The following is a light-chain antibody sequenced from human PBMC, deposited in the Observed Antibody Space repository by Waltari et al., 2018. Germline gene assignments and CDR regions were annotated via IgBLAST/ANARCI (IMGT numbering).Light chain of an antibody. Sequence: QSVVTQPPSVSGAPGQRVTISCTGSSSNIGAGYEVHWYQQLPGTGPKLLIYGNSNRPSGVPDRFSGSKFGTSASLAITGLQAEDEAEYYCQSYDSSLSGSVFGGGTKLTVL. V-gene: IGLV1-40*01. J-gene: IGLJ2*01. CDR3: QSYDSSLSGSV. CDR2: GNS. CDR1: SSNIGAGYE.